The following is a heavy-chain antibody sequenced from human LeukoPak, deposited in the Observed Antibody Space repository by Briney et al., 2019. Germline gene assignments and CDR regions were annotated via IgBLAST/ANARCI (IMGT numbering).Heavy chain of an antibody. V-gene: IGHV1-69*13. D-gene: IGHD5-18*01. J-gene: IGHJ4*02. CDR3: ARDLRVDTAMIL. Sequence: SVKVSCKASGGTFSSYAISWVRQAPGQGLEWMGGIIPVFGTANYAQKFQGRVTITADESTSTAYMELSSLRSEDTAVYYCARDLRVDTAMILWGQGTLVTVSS. CDR1: GGTFSSYA. CDR2: IIPVFGTA.